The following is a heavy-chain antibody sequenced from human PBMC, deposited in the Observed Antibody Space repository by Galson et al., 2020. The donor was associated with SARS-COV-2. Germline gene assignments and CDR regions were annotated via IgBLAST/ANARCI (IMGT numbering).Heavy chain of an antibody. D-gene: IGHD5-12*01. CDR3: ARRGYSGYEGAWFDY. J-gene: IGHJ4*02. CDR1: GSSFTDYW. CDR2: IYPGDSDT. V-gene: IGHV5-51*01. Sequence: GESLKISCMGSGSSFTDYWIAWVRQTPEKGLECMGIIYPGDSDTIYSPSFQGQVTMSVDKSINTAYLRWSSLQASDTAMYYCARRGYSGYEGAWFDYWGQGTLVTVSS.